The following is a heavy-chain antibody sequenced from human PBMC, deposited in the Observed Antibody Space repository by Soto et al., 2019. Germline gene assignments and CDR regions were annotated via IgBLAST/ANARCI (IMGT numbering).Heavy chain of an antibody. CDR1: GYTFTGYY. CDR3: ATQFHHCGGDCYRGPYFGMDV. V-gene: IGHV1-2*02. J-gene: IGHJ6*02. CDR2: INPYTGGT. D-gene: IGHD2-21*02. Sequence: WASVKVSCKASGYTFTGYYVLWVRQAPGQGPECMGWINPYTGGTNYAQKFQGRVTMTRDTSISTAYMELSKLISGDTAVYYCATQFHHCGGDCYRGPYFGMDVWGQGTTVTVSS.